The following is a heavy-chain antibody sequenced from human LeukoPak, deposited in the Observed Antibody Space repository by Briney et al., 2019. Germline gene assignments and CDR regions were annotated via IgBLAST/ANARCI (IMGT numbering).Heavy chain of an antibody. CDR2: IYHSGST. V-gene: IGHV4-4*02. Sequence: SETLSLTCAVSGGSISSSNWWSWVRQPPGKGLEWIGEIYHSGSTNYNPSLKSRVTISVDTSKNQFSLKLSSVTAADTAVYYCARRYCSSTSCYRSYMDVWGKGTMVTVSS. CDR1: GGSISSSNW. CDR3: ARRYCSSTSCYRSYMDV. J-gene: IGHJ6*03. D-gene: IGHD2-2*01.